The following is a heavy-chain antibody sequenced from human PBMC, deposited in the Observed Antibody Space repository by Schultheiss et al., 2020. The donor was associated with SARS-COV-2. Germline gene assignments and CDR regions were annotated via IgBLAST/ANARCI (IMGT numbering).Heavy chain of an antibody. V-gene: IGHV3-30*01. CDR1: GFTFSSYA. CDR2: ISYDGSNK. J-gene: IGHJ4*02. CDR3: AREYSSSFDY. D-gene: IGHD6-6*01. Sequence: GGSLRREGETSGFTFSSYAMHWVRQAPGKGLEWVAVISYDGSNKYYADSVKGRFTISRDNSKNTLYLQMNSLRAEDTAVYYCAREYSSSFDYWGQGTLVTVSS.